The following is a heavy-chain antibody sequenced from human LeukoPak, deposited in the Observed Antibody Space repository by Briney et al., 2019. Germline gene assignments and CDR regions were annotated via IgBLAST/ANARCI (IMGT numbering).Heavy chain of an antibody. Sequence: SETLSLTCTVSGGSISSSSYYWGWIRQPPGKGLEWIGSIYYSGSTYYNPSLKSRVTISVDTSKNQFSLKLSSVTAADTAVYYCASLQFGAHFDYWGQGTLVTVSS. CDR2: IYYSGST. V-gene: IGHV4-39*07. CDR3: ASLQFGAHFDY. J-gene: IGHJ4*02. D-gene: IGHD3-3*01. CDR1: GGSISSSSYY.